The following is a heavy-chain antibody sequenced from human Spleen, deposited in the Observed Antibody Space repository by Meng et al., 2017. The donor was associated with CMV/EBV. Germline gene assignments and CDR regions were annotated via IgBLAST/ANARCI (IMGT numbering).Heavy chain of an antibody. Sequence: SETLSLTCTVSGGSVSSGSYYWSWIRQPPGKGLEWIGSIYYSGSTYYNPSLKSRVTISVDTSKNQFSLKLSSVTAADTAVYYCALELDCSSTSCYGEDWFDPWGQGTLVTVSS. J-gene: IGHJ5*02. CDR2: IYYSGST. V-gene: IGHV4-39*01. CDR3: ALELDCSSTSCYGEDWFDP. D-gene: IGHD2-2*01. CDR1: GGSVSSGSYY.